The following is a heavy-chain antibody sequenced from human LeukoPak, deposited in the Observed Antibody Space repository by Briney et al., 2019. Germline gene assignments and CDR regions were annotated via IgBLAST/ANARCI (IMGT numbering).Heavy chain of an antibody. CDR2: LSSSGDRK. CDR1: GFTFDTYA. V-gene: IGHV3-23*01. CDR3: AKERGDGSGAFDY. J-gene: IGHJ4*02. D-gene: IGHD3-10*01. Sequence: GGSLRLSCAASGFTFDTYAMSWVRQAPGKGLEWVSALSSSGDRKYYADSVKGRFTISRDNSKNTLYLQTNSLRAEDTAVYYCAKERGDGSGAFDYWGQGTLVTVSS.